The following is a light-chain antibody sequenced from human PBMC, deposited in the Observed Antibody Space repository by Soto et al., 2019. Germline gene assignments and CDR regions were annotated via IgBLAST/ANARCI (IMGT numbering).Light chain of an antibody. Sequence: ETVMTQSPVTLSVSPGQRVTLSCRASQSVTSDLAWYQQRPGQAPRLLIYGAATRATGIPARFRGSGSGTEFTLTISSLQSEDFALYYCQQYNQWPLTFGGGTKVEIK. CDR2: GAA. CDR3: QQYNQWPLT. CDR1: QSVTSD. J-gene: IGKJ4*01. V-gene: IGKV3-15*01.